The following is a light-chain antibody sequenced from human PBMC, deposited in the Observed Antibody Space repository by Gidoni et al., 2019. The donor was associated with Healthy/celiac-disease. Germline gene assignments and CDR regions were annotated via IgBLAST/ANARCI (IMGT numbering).Light chain of an antibody. CDR2: DAS. J-gene: IGKJ4*01. Sequence: EIVLTQSQATLSWSPGERATLSCRASQSVSSYLAWYQQTPGQAPRLLIYDASNRATVIPASFSGSGSGTDFTLTISSLEPEDFAFYYCQQRSNWPRLTFGGGTKVEIK. CDR1: QSVSSY. V-gene: IGKV3-11*01. CDR3: QQRSNWPRLT.